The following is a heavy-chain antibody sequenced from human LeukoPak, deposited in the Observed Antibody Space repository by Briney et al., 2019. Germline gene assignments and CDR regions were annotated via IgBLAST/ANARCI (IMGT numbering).Heavy chain of an antibody. V-gene: IGHV3-23*01. D-gene: IGHD5-24*01. CDR3: ARRDPITIHY. CDR2: ISSGGSST. CDR1: GFTFSSYG. Sequence: GGTLRLSCVASGFTFSSYGMTWVRQAPGKGLEWVSGISSGGSSTHYADSVEGRFTISRDNSKNTLYLQMNSLRDEDKAVYYCARRDPITIHYWGQGILVTVSS. J-gene: IGHJ4*02.